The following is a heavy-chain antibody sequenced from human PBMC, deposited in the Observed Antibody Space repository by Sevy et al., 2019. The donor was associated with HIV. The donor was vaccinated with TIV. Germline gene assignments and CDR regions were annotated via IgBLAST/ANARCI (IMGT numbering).Heavy chain of an antibody. CDR1: GFTVSSNY. CDR2: IYSGGST. CDR3: ARAVPSSDYDFWSGYFGFLGHDAFDI. V-gene: IGHV3-53*01. D-gene: IGHD3-3*01. Sequence: GGSLRLSCAASGFTVSSNYMSWVRQAPGKGLEWVSVIYSGGSTYYADSVKGRFTISRDNSKNTLDLQMNSLRAEDTAVYYCARAVPSSDYDFWSGYFGFLGHDAFDIWGQGTMVTVSS. J-gene: IGHJ3*02.